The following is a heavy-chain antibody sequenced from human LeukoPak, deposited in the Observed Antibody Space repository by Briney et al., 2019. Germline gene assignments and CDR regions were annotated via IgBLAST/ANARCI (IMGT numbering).Heavy chain of an antibody. CDR1: GFTFSSYA. Sequence: GGSLRLSCAASGFTFSSYAMSWVRQAPGKGLEWVSAISGSGGSTYYADSVKGRFTISRDNSKNTLYLQRNSLRAEDTAVYYCAKGKNGDYAGPIDYWGQGTLVTVSS. CDR2: ISGSGGST. CDR3: AKGKNGDYAGPIDY. J-gene: IGHJ4*02. V-gene: IGHV3-23*01. D-gene: IGHD4-17*01.